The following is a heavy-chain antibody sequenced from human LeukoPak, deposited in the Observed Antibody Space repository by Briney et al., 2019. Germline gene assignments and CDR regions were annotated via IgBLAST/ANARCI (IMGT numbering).Heavy chain of an antibody. CDR3: ARFYGDYGNYYYSGMDV. CDR1: GGSFSGYY. V-gene: IGHV4-34*01. Sequence: SETLSLTCAVYGGSFSGYYWSWIRQPPGKGLEWIGEINHSGSTNYNPSLKSRVTISVDTSKNQFSLKLSSVTAADTAVYYCARFYGDYGNYYYSGMDVWAKGPRSPSP. CDR2: INHSGST. J-gene: IGHJ6*02. D-gene: IGHD4-17*01.